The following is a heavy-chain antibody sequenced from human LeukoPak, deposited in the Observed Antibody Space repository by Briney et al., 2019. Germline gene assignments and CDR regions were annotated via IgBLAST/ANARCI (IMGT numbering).Heavy chain of an antibody. D-gene: IGHD3-16*01. Sequence: GGSLRISCAASGFTVSSNYMSWVRQAPGKGLEWVSVSHTDGRTYYADSVKGRSTISRDNSKNTLYLQMNSLRAEDTAVYYCARHVTPWGYYWGQGTLVTVSS. J-gene: IGHJ4*02. V-gene: IGHV3-66*04. CDR3: ARHVTPWGYY. CDR2: SHTDGRT. CDR1: GFTVSSNY.